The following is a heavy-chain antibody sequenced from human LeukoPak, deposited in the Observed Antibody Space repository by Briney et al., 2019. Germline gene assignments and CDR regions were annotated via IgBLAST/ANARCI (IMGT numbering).Heavy chain of an antibody. CDR3: ARGDSVGYCRSTSFRTDYFDY. CDR1: GFTVSSNY. J-gene: IGHJ4*02. CDR2: IYSGGST. V-gene: IGHV3-66*02. Sequence: GGSLRLSCAASGFTVSSNYMSWVRQAPGKGLEWVSVIYSGGSTYYADSVKGRFTISRDNSRNTLYLQMNSLRAEDTAVYYCARGDSVGYCRSTSFRTDYFDYWGQGTLVTVSS. D-gene: IGHD2-2*01.